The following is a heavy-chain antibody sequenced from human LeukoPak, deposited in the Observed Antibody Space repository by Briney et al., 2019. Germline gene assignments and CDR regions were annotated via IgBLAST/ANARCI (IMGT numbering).Heavy chain of an antibody. J-gene: IGHJ5*02. CDR2: ISGYNGNT. CDR1: GGTFSSYG. V-gene: IGHV1-18*01. D-gene: IGHD2-21*01. CDR3: ARLLLYLDQLRFDP. Sequence: GASVKVSCKASGGTFSSYGISWVRQAPGQGLEWMGWISGYNGNTNYAQKLQGRVTMTTDTSTSTAYMELRSLRSDDTAVYYCARLLLYLDQLRFDPWGQGTLVTVSS.